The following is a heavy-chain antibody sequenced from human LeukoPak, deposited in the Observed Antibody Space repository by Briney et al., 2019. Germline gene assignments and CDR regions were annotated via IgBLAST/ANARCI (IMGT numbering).Heavy chain of an antibody. D-gene: IGHD4-17*01. Sequence: GGSLRLSCAASGFMFSSYAMHWVRQAPGKGLEWVAVISYDGSNKYYADSVKGRFTISRDNSKNTLYLQMNSLRAEDTAVYYCARGYGDYSLPDYWGQGTLVTVSS. CDR2: ISYDGSNK. CDR3: ARGYGDYSLPDY. J-gene: IGHJ4*02. CDR1: GFMFSSYA. V-gene: IGHV3-30-3*01.